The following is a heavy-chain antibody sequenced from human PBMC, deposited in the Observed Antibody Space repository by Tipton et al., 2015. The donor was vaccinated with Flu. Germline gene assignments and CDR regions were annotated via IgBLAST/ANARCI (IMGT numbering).Heavy chain of an antibody. D-gene: IGHD2-2*01. Sequence: QVQLVQSGAEVKKPGASVKVSCKASGYTLTRYGISWVRQAPGQGLEWMGWISADTANTNYAKRFQGRITMTTDTSTNTAFMELRSLRAAETAVYYCARDMPHGVVVIPPAKGFDFWGQGTLVTVSS. CDR2: ISADTANT. V-gene: IGHV1-18*01. CDR1: GYTLTRYG. CDR3: ARDMPHGVVVIPPAKGFDF. J-gene: IGHJ4*02.